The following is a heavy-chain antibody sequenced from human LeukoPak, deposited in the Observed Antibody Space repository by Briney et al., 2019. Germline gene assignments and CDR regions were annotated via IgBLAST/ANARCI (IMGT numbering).Heavy chain of an antibody. D-gene: IGHD3-3*01. Sequence: GASVKVSCKASGYTFTSYYMHWVRQAPGQGLEWMGGIIPIFGTANYAQKFQGRVTITADKSTSTAYMELSSLRSEDTAVYYCAREELRFLEWPLYYYMDVWGKGTTVTVSS. CDR1: GYTFTSYY. V-gene: IGHV1-69*06. J-gene: IGHJ6*03. CDR3: AREELRFLEWPLYYYMDV. CDR2: IIPIFGTA.